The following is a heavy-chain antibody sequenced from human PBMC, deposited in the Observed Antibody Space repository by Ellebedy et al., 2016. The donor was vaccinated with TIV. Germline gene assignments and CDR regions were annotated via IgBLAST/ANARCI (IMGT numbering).Heavy chain of an antibody. CDR2: IYSGGPT. CDR1: GFTVSHYY. J-gene: IGHJ5*02. V-gene: IGHV3-66*01. Sequence: PGGSLRLSCAASGFTVSHYYMNWVRQAPGQGLEWVSVIYSGGPTYYAASVKGRFTISRDDSKNTVHLQMNSLRPEDTAVYFCAREDTYGPLDTWGQGALVTVSA. CDR3: AREDTYGPLDT. D-gene: IGHD5-18*01.